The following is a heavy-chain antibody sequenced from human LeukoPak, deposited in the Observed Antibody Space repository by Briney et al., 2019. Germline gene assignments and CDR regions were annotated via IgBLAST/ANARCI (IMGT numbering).Heavy chain of an antibody. D-gene: IGHD4-11*01. Sequence: SETLSLTCAVYGGSFSGYYWSWIRQPPGKGLEWIGYIYYSGSTIYNPSLKSRLTISVDTSKNQFSLKLSSVTAADTALYYCARTTGNLLRMDVWGQGTTVTVSS. J-gene: IGHJ6*02. CDR3: ARTTGNLLRMDV. V-gene: IGHV4-59*08. CDR2: IYYSGST. CDR1: GGSFSGYY.